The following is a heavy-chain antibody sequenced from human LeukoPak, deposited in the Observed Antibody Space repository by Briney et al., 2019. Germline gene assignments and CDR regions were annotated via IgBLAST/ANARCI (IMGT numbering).Heavy chain of an antibody. CDR2: ISSSSSYI. J-gene: IGHJ4*02. D-gene: IGHD1-26*01. Sequence: PGGSLRLSCAASGFTFSSYSMNWVRQAPGEGLEWVSSISSSSSYIYYADSVKGRFTISRDNAKNSLYLQMNSLRAEDTAVYYCARGLPGGSSPHYWGQGTLVTVSS. CDR1: GFTFSSYS. CDR3: ARGLPGGSSPHY. V-gene: IGHV3-21*01.